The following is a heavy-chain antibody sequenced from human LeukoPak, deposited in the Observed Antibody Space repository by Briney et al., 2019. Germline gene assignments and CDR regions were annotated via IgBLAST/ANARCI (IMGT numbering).Heavy chain of an antibody. D-gene: IGHD6-25*01. CDR3: SSRLFD. V-gene: IGHV4-39*01. CDR2: MYYSGTT. J-gene: IGHJ4*02. Sequence: SETLSLTCTVSGGSISSSSYYWGWIRQSPGKGLEWIGSMYYSGTTYYNPSLTSRVTISVDTSKNQFSLKLSSVTAADTAVYYCSSRLFDWGQGTLVTVSS. CDR1: GGSISSSSYY.